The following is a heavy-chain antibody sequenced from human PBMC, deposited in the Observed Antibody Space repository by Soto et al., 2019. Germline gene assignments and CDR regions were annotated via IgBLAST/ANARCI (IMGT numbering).Heavy chain of an antibody. CDR2: ISSSSSYI. D-gene: IGHD1-26*01. Sequence: GGSLRLSCAASGFTFSSYAMHWVRQAPGKGLEWVSSISSSSSYIYYADSVKGRFTISRDNAKNSLYLQMNSLRAEDTAVYYCARESISGSQKGDYWGQGTLVTVSS. V-gene: IGHV3-21*01. CDR3: ARESISGSQKGDY. J-gene: IGHJ4*02. CDR1: GFTFSSYA.